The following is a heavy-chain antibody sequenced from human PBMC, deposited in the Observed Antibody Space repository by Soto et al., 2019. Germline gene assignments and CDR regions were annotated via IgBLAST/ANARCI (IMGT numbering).Heavy chain of an antibody. CDR2: IVVGSGNT. Sequence: QMQLVQSGPEVKKPGTSVKVSCKASGFTFTSSAVQWVRQARGQRLEWIGWIVVGSGNTNYAQKFQERVTITRDMSTSTAYMELSSLRSEDTAVYYCVADRALGDGYTDYWGQGTLVTVSS. V-gene: IGHV1-58*01. CDR3: VADRALGDGYTDY. J-gene: IGHJ4*02. D-gene: IGHD5-12*01. CDR1: GFTFTSSA.